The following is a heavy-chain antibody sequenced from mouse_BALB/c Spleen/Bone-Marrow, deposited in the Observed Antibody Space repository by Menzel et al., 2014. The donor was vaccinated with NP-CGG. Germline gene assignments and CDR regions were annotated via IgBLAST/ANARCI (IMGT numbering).Heavy chain of an antibody. J-gene: IGHJ4*01. CDR3: RCYDYTMDY. V-gene: IGHV1S22*01. Sequence: LQQSGSELVRPGASVNLSCKASGYTFTSYWIHWVKQRPGQGLEWIGNIYPGSGTINYDEKFKNKATLTVDTSSSIAYMQLSSLTSEDSAVYYCRCYDYTMDYWGQGTSVTVSS. CDR2: IYPGSGTI. D-gene: IGHD1-1*01. CDR1: GYTFTSYW.